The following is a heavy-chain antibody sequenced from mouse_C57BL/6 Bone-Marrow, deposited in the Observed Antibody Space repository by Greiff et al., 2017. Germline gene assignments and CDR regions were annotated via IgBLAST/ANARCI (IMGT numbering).Heavy chain of an antibody. CDR3: TREAWFAY. V-gene: IGHV14-4*01. CDR1: GFNIKDDY. J-gene: IGHJ3*01. Sequence: EVQLQQSGAELVRPGASVKLSCTASGFNIKDDYMHWVKQRPEQGLEWIGWIDPENGYTEYASKFQGKATITADTSSNTAYLQLSSLTSEDTAVYYCTREAWFAYWGQGTLVTVSA. CDR2: IDPENGYT.